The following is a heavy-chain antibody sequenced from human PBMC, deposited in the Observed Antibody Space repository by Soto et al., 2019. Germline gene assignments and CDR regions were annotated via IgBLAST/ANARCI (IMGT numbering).Heavy chain of an antibody. D-gene: IGHD1-26*01. J-gene: IGHJ4*02. Sequence: GGSLRLSCAASGFTFSSYAMSWVRQAPGKGLEWVSAISGSGGSTYYADSVKGRFTISRDNSKNTLYLQMNSLRAEDTAVYYCAKDLGSGGSYYGEFDYWGQGTLVTVSS. CDR2: ISGSGGST. CDR3: AKDLGSGGSYYGEFDY. V-gene: IGHV3-23*01. CDR1: GFTFSSYA.